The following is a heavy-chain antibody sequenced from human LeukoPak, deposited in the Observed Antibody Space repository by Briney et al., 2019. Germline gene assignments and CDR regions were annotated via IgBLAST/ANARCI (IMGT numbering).Heavy chain of an antibody. CDR3: AREILAPGKTHDY. CDR1: GFTVSSNY. CDR2: INDDGRAT. V-gene: IGHV3-74*01. J-gene: IGHJ4*02. Sequence: GGSLRLSCAASGFTVSSNYMSWVRQAPGKGLVWVSRINDDGRATFYADSVKGRFTISRDNAKNTLFLQINSLRAEDTAVYYCAREILAPGKTHDYWGQGTLVTVSS.